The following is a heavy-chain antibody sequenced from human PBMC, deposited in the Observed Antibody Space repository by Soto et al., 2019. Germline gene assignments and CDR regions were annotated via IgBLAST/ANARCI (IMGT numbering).Heavy chain of an antibody. D-gene: IGHD1-26*01. J-gene: IGHJ4*02. Sequence: ASVKVSCKASGYTFTGYYMHWVRQAPGQGLEWMGWINPNSGGTNYAQKFQGWVTMTRDTSISTAYMELSRLRSDDTAVYYCARDVGDFIVGAVFDYWGQGTLVTVSS. CDR3: ARDVGDFIVGAVFDY. CDR1: GYTFTGYY. CDR2: INPNSGGT. V-gene: IGHV1-2*04.